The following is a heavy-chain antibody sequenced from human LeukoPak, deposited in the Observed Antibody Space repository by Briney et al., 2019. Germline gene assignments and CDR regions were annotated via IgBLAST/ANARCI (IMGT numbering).Heavy chain of an antibody. CDR1: AFTFSTFW. CDR2: INGDGSRT. V-gene: IGHV3-74*03. Sequence: GGSLRLSCAASAFTFSTFWMHWVRQAPGKGLVWVSGINGDGSRTEYADSVKGRFTISRDNAKNTLYLQMNSLRGEDTAVYYCAREFATGDWGQGTLVTVSS. D-gene: IGHD1-14*01. J-gene: IGHJ4*02. CDR3: AREFATGD.